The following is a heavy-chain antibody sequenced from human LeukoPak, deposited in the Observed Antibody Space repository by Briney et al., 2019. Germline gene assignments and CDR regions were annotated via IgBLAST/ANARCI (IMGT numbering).Heavy chain of an antibody. CDR3: ARDLPLSSQIVVGPAANNLFDP. D-gene: IGHD2-2*01. CDR2: INRNSGGT. CDR1: GYTFTVYN. J-gene: IGHJ5*02. V-gene: IGHV1-2*06. Sequence: GASVTVSFTASGYTFTVYNMHWVRQGPAPGLELMGRINRNSGGTNSAQKFQGRVTMTRDTSISTGYMELSRLRSDDTAVYYCARDLPLSSQIVVGPAANNLFDPWGQGTLVTVSS.